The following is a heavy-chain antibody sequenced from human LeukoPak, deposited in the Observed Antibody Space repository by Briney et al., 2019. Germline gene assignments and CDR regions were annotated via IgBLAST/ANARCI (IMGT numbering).Heavy chain of an antibody. V-gene: IGHV4-59*08. CDR1: FGSISSYY. CDR2: IYYSGST. CDR3: ARHEGYSYAFAY. J-gene: IGHJ4*02. Sequence: PSETLSLTCTVSFGSISSYYWSWIGQPPGKGLEWIGYIYYSGSTNYNPSLKSRLTISADTSKNQFSLKLSSVTAADTAVYFCARHEGYSYAFAYWGQGTLVTVSS. D-gene: IGHD5-18*01.